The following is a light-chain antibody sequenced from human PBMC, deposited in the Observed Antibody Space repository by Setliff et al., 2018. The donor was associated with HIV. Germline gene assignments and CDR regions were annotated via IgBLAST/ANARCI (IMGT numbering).Light chain of an antibody. J-gene: IGLJ2*01. CDR1: SSDVGSYNL. V-gene: IGLV2-23*02. CDR2: EVS. Sequence: SALAQPASVSGSPGQSITISCTGSSSDVGSYNLVSWYQQHPGKAPKLMIYEVSKRPSGVSNRFSGSKSGKMASLTISGVQAEDEADYYCCSYGGSFDVVFGGGTKVTVL. CDR3: CSYGGSFDVV.